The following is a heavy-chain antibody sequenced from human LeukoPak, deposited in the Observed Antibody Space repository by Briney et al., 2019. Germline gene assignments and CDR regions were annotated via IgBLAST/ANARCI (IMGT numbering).Heavy chain of an antibody. Sequence: GGSLRLSCAASGFTFSSYGMHWVRQAPGKGLEWVAVISYDGSNKYYADSVKGRFTISRDNSKNTLYLQMNSLRAEDTAVYYCARDSSSWQHFDYWGQGTLVTVSS. CDR3: ARDSSSWQHFDY. CDR1: GFTFSSYG. D-gene: IGHD6-13*01. V-gene: IGHV3-30*03. CDR2: ISYDGSNK. J-gene: IGHJ4*02.